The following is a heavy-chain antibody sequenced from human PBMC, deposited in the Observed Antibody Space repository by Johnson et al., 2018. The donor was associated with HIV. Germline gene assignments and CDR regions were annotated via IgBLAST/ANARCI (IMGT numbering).Heavy chain of an antibody. D-gene: IGHD6-13*01. CDR1: GFTFSSYG. J-gene: IGHJ3*02. V-gene: IGHV3-30*18. CDR2: ISYDGSNK. CDR3: AKEGWAAAQEGWGAFDI. Sequence: QVQLVESGGGVVQPGRSLRLSCAASGFTFSSYGMHWVHQAPGKWLEWVAVISYDGSNKYYADSVKGRFTISRDNSKNTLYLQMNSLRAEDTAVYYCAKEGWAAAQEGWGAFDIWGQGTMVTVSS.